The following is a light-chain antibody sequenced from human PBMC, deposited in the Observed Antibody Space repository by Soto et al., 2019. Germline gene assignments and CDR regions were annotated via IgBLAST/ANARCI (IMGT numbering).Light chain of an antibody. CDR3: QQYNNWPPT. Sequence: IQMTQSPSTLSASVGDRVTLTCRASQSINAWLAWYQQKPGKAPKLLIYDASSLQSGVPSRFSGSGSGTDFTLTISSLQSEDFAVYYCQQYNNWPPTFGQGTKVDIK. CDR1: QSINAW. J-gene: IGKJ1*01. CDR2: DAS. V-gene: IGKV1-5*01.